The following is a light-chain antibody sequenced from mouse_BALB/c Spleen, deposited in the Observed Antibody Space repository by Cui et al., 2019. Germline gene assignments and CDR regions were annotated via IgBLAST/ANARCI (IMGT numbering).Light chain of an antibody. V-gene: IGKV4-80*01. Sequence: QIVLTQSPAIMSASLGDEITLTCSASSGVSYMHWYQQKSGTSPKLLIYSTSNLASGVPSRFSGSGSGTVYSLTISSVEAEDAADYYCHQWSSYPWTLGGGTKLEIK. CDR1: SGVSY. J-gene: IGKJ1*01. CDR2: STS. CDR3: HQWSSYPWT.